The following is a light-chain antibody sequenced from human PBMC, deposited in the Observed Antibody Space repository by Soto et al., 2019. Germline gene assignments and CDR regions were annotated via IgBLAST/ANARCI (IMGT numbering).Light chain of an antibody. V-gene: IGKV1-17*03. CDR1: QGISHY. CDR3: LQHNSYPLS. J-gene: IGKJ4*01. CDR2: GAY. Sequence: DIQMTQSPSTMSASVGDRVTITCRASQGISHYLAWFQQRPGKVPKRLIYGAYTLESGVPSRFSGSGSGTEFTLTSSSLQPEDFATYYCLQHNSYPLSFGGGTKVEMK.